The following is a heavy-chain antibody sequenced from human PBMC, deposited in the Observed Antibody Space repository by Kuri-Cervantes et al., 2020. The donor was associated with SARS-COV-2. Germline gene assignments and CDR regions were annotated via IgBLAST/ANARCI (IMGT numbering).Heavy chain of an antibody. CDR3: AREDSTSCYDY. CDR2: IYYSGST. J-gene: IGHJ4*02. Sequence: GSLRLSCTVSGGSISSYYWRWTRQPPGKGLEWIGYIYYSGSTNYNPSLKSRITISVDRSKNQFSLKLSSVTAADTAVYYCAREDSTSCYDYWGQGTLVTVSS. V-gene: IGHV4-59*12. CDR1: GGSISSYY. D-gene: IGHD2-2*01.